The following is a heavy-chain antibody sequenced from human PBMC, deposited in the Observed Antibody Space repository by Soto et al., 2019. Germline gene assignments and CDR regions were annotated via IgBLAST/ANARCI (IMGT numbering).Heavy chain of an antibody. CDR2: ISAYNGNT. Sequence: ASVKVSCKASGYTFTSYGISWVRQAPGQGLEWMGWISAYNGNTNYAQKLQGRVTMTTDTSTSTAYMELRSLRSDDTAVYYCARDGVVDCSGGSCYSPYYHYYGMDVWGQGATVTVSS. CDR1: GYTFTSYG. J-gene: IGHJ6*02. D-gene: IGHD2-15*01. V-gene: IGHV1-18*01. CDR3: ARDGVVDCSGGSCYSPYYHYYGMDV.